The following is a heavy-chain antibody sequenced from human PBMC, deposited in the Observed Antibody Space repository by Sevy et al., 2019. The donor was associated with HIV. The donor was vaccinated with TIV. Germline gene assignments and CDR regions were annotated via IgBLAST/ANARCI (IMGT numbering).Heavy chain of an antibody. J-gene: IGHJ4*02. CDR1: GFTFSSYA. CDR3: ARRDGYNYEDY. Sequence: GGSLRLSCSASGFTFSSYAMHWVRQAPGKGLEYVSAISSNGGSTYYADSVKGRFTISRDNSKNTLYLQMSGLRAEDTAVYYCARRDGYNYEDYWGQGTLVTVSS. CDR2: ISSNGGST. D-gene: IGHD5-12*01. V-gene: IGHV3-64D*06.